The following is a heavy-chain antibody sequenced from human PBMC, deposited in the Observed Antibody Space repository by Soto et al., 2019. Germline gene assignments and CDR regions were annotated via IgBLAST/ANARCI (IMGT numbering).Heavy chain of an antibody. CDR1: GYTFTSYA. D-gene: IGHD6-19*01. Sequence: ASVKVSCKASGYTFTSYAMHWVRQAPGQRLEWMGWINAGNGNTKYSQKFQGRVTITRDTSASTAYMELSSLRSEDTAVYYCARAGDSSGPPPLFDPWGQGTMVTVSS. CDR2: INAGNGNT. CDR3: ARAGDSSGPPPLFDP. V-gene: IGHV1-3*01. J-gene: IGHJ5*02.